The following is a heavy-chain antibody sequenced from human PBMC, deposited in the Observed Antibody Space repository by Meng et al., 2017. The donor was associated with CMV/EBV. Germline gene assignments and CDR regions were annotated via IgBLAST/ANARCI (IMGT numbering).Heavy chain of an antibody. D-gene: IGHD4-11*01. CDR3: ARHYSNLKGGWFDP. J-gene: IGHJ5*02. V-gene: IGHV1-18*04. CDR1: GYTFTYRY. Sequence: ASVKVSCKASGYTFTYRYLHWVRQAPGQGLEWMGWISAYNGNTNYAQKLQGRVTMTTDTSTSTAYMELRSLRSDDTAVYYCARHYSNLKGGWFDPWGQGTLVTVSS. CDR2: ISAYNGNT.